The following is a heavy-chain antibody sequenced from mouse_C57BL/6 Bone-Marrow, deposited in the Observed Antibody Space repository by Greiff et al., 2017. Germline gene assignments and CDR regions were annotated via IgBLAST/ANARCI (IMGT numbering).Heavy chain of an antibody. V-gene: IGHV14-4*01. Sequence: VQLKESGAELVRPGASVKLSCTASGFNIKDDYMHWVKQRPEQGLEWIGWIDPENGDTEYASKFQGKATITADTSSNTAYLQLSSRTSEDTAVYYGTDYYGSSGAYWGQGTLVTVSA. D-gene: IGHD1-1*01. CDR1: GFNIKDDY. J-gene: IGHJ3*01. CDR2: IDPENGDT. CDR3: TDYYGSSGAY.